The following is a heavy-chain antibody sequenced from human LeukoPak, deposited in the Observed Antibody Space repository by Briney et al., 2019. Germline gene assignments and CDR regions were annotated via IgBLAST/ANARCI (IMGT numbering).Heavy chain of an antibody. CDR1: GGTFSSYA. Sequence: ASVKVSCKASGGTFSSYAISWVRQAPGQGLEWMGGIIPIFGTANYAQKFQGRVTITADESTSTAYMELSSLRSEDTAVYYCARVADYYGSGSYYSEDAFDIWGQGTMVTVSS. CDR2: IIPIFGTA. J-gene: IGHJ3*02. V-gene: IGHV1-69*13. CDR3: ARVADYYGSGSYYSEDAFDI. D-gene: IGHD3-10*01.